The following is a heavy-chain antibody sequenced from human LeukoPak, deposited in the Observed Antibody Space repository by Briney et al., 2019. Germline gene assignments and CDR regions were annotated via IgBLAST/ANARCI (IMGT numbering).Heavy chain of an antibody. Sequence: GGSLRLSCAASGFTFSSYGMHWVRQAPGKGLEGVAFIRYDGSNKYYADSVKGRFTISRDNSKNTLYLQMSSLRAEDTAVYYCAKESTKGRYCSSTSCSRGAFDIWGQGTMVTVSS. CDR3: AKESTKGRYCSSTSCSRGAFDI. V-gene: IGHV3-30*02. J-gene: IGHJ3*02. CDR2: IRYDGSNK. CDR1: GFTFSSYG. D-gene: IGHD2-2*01.